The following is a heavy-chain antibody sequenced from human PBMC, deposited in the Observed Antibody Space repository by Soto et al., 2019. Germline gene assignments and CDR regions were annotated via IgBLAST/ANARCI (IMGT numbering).Heavy chain of an antibody. Sequence: PGGSLRLSCAASGLPFSSNWMSWVRQAPGKGLEWVANMNQDGSQKYYVDSAKGRFTTSRDNAKNSLYLQMNSLRAEDTAVYYCARDIAMVRGVGSFDIWGQGTMVTVSS. J-gene: IGHJ3*02. CDR2: MNQDGSQK. V-gene: IGHV3-7*01. CDR1: GLPFSSNW. D-gene: IGHD3-10*01. CDR3: ARDIAMVRGVGSFDI.